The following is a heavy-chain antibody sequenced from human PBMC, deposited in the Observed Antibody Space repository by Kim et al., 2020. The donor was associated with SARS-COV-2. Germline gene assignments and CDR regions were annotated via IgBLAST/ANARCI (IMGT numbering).Heavy chain of an antibody. CDR2: IKQDGSDK. Sequence: GGSLRLSCATSGFTFSSYYMSWVRQAPGKGLEWVANIKQDGSDKNYVDSVKGRFFISRDNAKSSLSLQMNSLRAEDTAVYYCAGGDYGLAGWPLFGYWGQGTLVTVSS. CDR1: GFTFSSYY. D-gene: IGHD4-17*01. J-gene: IGHJ4*02. V-gene: IGHV3-7*01. CDR3: AGGDYGLAGWPLFGY.